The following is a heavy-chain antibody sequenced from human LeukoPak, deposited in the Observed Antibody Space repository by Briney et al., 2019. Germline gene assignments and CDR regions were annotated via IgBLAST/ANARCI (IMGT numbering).Heavy chain of an antibody. CDR3: AKDDAWLRFGE. V-gene: IGHV3-20*04. CDR2: INWNGGST. Sequence: GGSLRLSCAASGFTFDDYGMSWVRQAPGKGLEWVSGINWNGGSTGYADSVKGRFTISRDNSKNTLYLEVISLTAEDTAVYYCAKDDAWLRFGEWSQGTLVTVSS. J-gene: IGHJ4*02. CDR1: GFTFDDYG. D-gene: IGHD3-10*01.